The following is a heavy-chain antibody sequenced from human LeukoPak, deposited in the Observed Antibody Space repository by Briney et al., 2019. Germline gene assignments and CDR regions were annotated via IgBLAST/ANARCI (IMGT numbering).Heavy chain of an antibody. J-gene: IGHJ4*02. CDR2: TYPADSDT. CDR3: ARQELRVATPEDY. CDR1: GYTFSNYW. D-gene: IGHD2-15*01. Sequence: KHGESLKISCKSSGYTFSNYWIGWVRQMPGKGLEWMGITYPADSDTKYSPSFQGHVTISADKFISTAYLQWSSLKASDTAMYYCARQELRVATPEDYWGQGTLVTVSS. V-gene: IGHV5-51*01.